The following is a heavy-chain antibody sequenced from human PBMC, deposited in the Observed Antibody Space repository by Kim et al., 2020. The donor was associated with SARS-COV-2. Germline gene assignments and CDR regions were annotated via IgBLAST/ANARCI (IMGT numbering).Heavy chain of an antibody. CDR1: GFSLTTSGVA. Sequence: SGPTLVNPTERLTLTCTFSGFSLTTSGVAMGWFRQPPGRAPECLGLIYWDDDVRYSPSLKGRVTITRDTSKNQVVLAMTNLDPVDTATYYCAHRPAYGDHFDYWGQGTRVAVAS. CDR2: IYWDDDV. J-gene: IGHJ4*02. V-gene: IGHV2-5*02. CDR3: AHRPAYGDHFDY. D-gene: IGHD2-21*01.